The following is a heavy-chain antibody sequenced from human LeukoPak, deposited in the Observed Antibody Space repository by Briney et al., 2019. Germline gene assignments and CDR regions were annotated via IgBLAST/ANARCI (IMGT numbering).Heavy chain of an antibody. D-gene: IGHD3-22*01. CDR3: ARDLPFASGLTDY. CDR2: IKQDGSEK. Sequence: GGSLRLSCAASGFTFSSYWMSWVRQAPGKGLEWVANIKQDGSEKYYVDSVKGRFTISRDNAKNSLYLQMNSLRAEDTAVYYCARDLPFASGLTDYWGQGTLVTVSS. CDR1: GFTFSSYW. J-gene: IGHJ4*02. V-gene: IGHV3-7*01.